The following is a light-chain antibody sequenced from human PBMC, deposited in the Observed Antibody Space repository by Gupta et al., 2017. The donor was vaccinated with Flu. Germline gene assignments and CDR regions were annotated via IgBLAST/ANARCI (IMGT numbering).Light chain of an antibody. V-gene: IGLV2-14*01. CDR2: EVN. CDR1: SRDVGGYNY. J-gene: IGLJ3*02. CDR3: SSYTSTTTLGV. Sequence: QSALTQPASVSGSPGQSITISCTGTSRDVGGYNYVSWYQHHPGKAPKLIIYEVNYRPSGVSDRFSGSKSGITASLTISWLQAEDEADYYCSSYTSTTTLGVFGGGTKLTVL.